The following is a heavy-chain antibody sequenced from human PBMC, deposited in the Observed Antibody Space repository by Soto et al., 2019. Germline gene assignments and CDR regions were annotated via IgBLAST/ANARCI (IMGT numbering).Heavy chain of an antibody. CDR2: IWYDGSNK. CDR1: GFTFSNYG. J-gene: IGHJ4*02. V-gene: IGHV3-33*01. D-gene: IGHD6-19*01. Sequence: SLRLSCAASGFTFSNYGMHWVRQAPGKGLEWVAVIWYDGSNKYYADSVKGRFTISRDNSKNTLYLQMNSLRAEDTAVYYCARGWGDSSSSLDYWGQGTLVTVSS. CDR3: ARGWGDSSSSLDY.